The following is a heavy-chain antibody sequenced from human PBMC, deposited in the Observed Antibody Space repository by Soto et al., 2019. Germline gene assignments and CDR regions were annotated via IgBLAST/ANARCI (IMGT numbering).Heavy chain of an antibody. D-gene: IGHD3-9*01. CDR3: ARHFSVDHFDY. CDR2: IYYSGST. CDR1: GDSITSNSYF. Sequence: ASETLSLTCTVSGDSITSNSYFWAWMRQPPGKGLEWIGSIYYSGSTYHNPSLKSRVTISVDRSNNQFSLKLTSVTAADTAVYYCARHFSVDHFDYWGQGALVTVSS. V-gene: IGHV4-39*01. J-gene: IGHJ4*02.